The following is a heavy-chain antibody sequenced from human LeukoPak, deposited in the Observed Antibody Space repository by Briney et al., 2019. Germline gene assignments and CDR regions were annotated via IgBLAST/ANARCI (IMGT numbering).Heavy chain of an antibody. CDR2: ISSSGSTI. D-gene: IGHD3-22*01. V-gene: IGHV3-11*04. J-gene: IGHJ4*02. Sequence: PGGSLRLSCAASGFTFSDYYMSWIRQAPGKGLEWASYISSSGSTIYYADSVKGRFTISRDNAKNSLYLQMNSLRAEDTAVYYCARESPYYDSSGSDYWGQETLVTVSS. CDR3: ARESPYYDSSGSDY. CDR1: GFTFSDYY.